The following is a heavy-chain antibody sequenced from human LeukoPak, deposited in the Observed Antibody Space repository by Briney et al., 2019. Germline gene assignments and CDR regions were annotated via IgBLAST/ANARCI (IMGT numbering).Heavy chain of an antibody. D-gene: IGHD3-9*01. Sequence: PGGSLRLSCAASGFTFRDYYMSWIRQAPGKGLEWVSYISSSVSTIYYADSVKGRFTISRDNAKNSLYLQMNSLRAEDTAVYYCARDAYDILTGGAFDIWGQGTMVTVSS. CDR3: ARDAYDILTGGAFDI. V-gene: IGHV3-11*01. CDR2: ISSSVSTI. CDR1: GFTFRDYY. J-gene: IGHJ3*02.